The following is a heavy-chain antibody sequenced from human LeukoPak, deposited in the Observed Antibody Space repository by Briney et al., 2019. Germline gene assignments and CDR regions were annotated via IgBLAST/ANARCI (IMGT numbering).Heavy chain of an antibody. CDR2: ISYDGSNK. D-gene: IGHD3-10*01. J-gene: IGHJ4*02. V-gene: IGHV3-30*14. CDR3: ARDGYGSGSSDS. CDR1: GFTFSSYA. Sequence: GGSLRLSCAASGFTFSSYAMHWVRQAPGKGLEWVAVISYDGSNKYYADSVKGRFSVFRENGLNSVYLQMNSLRAGDTGVYFCARDGYGSGSSDSWGRGTLVTVSS.